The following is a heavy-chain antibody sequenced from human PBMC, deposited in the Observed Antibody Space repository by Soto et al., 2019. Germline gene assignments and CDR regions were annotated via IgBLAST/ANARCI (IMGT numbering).Heavy chain of an antibody. CDR2: INHSGST. J-gene: IGHJ6*02. CDR3: ARYERYYYDRTLDYYYGMDV. CDR1: GGSFSGYY. Sequence: KTSETLSLTCAVYGGSFSGYYWSWIRQPPGKGLEWIGEINHSGSTNYNPSLKSRVTISVETSKNQFSLKLSSVTAADTAVYYCARYERYYYDRTLDYYYGMDVWGQGTTVTVSS. D-gene: IGHD3-22*01. V-gene: IGHV4-34*01.